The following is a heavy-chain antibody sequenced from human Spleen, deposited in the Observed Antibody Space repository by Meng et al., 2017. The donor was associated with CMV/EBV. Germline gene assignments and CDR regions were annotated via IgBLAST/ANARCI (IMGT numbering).Heavy chain of an antibody. D-gene: IGHD2-2*03. J-gene: IGHJ6*02. CDR3: ARAPGWISTYYYYGMDV. V-gene: IGHV4-34*01. Sequence: SETLSLTCTVSGGSMTDSYWSWIRQPPGKGLEWIGEINHSGSTNYNPSLKSRVTISVDTSKNQFTLKLSSVTAADTAVYYCARAPGWISTYYYYGMDVWGQGTTVTVSS. CDR1: GGSMTDSY. CDR2: INHSGST.